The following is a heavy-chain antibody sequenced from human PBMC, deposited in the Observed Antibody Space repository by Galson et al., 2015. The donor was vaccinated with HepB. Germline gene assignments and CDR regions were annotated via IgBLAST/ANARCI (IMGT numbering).Heavy chain of an antibody. J-gene: IGHJ4*01. CDR3: ARDFPYFDY. Sequence: SLRLSCAASGFTFNTYAMHWVRQAPGKGLEWVAVISYDGSDKYCADSVKGRFTISRDNSKNTLFLQMNSLRAEDTAVYYCARDFPYFDYWGHGTLVTVSS. CDR1: GFTFNTYA. CDR2: ISYDGSDK. V-gene: IGHV3-30-3*01.